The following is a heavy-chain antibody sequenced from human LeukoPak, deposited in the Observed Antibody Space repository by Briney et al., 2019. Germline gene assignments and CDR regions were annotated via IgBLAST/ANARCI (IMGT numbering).Heavy chain of an antibody. Sequence: GGSLRLSCAASGFTFSSYAMSWVRQAPGKGLEWVSAISGSGGSTHYADSVKGRFTISRDNSKNTLYLQMNSLRAEDTAVYYCAKDPSDVLLWFGEPGNDYWGQGTLVTVSS. CDR3: AKDPSDVLLWFGEPGNDY. J-gene: IGHJ4*02. V-gene: IGHV3-23*01. CDR1: GFTFSSYA. D-gene: IGHD3-10*01. CDR2: ISGSGGST.